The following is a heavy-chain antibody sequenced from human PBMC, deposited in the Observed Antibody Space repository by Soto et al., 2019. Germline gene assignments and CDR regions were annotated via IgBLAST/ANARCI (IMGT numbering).Heavy chain of an antibody. CDR1: GFTFSSYA. CDR2: ISGSGGST. Sequence: GGSLRLSCAASGFTFSSYAMSWVRQAPGKGLEWVSAISGSGGSTYYADSVKGRFTISRDNSKNTLYLQMNSLRAEDTAVYYCAKVLTRYCSSTSFYAYAFDIWVQGTMVTVSS. CDR3: AKVLTRYCSSTSFYAYAFDI. J-gene: IGHJ3*02. V-gene: IGHV3-23*01. D-gene: IGHD2-2*01.